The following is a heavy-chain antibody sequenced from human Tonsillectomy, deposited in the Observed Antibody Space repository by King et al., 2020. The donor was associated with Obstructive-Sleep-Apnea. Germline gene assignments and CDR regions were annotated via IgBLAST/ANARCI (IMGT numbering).Heavy chain of an antibody. CDR3: AGRCLTRTGIGYAFDI. Sequence: VQLVESGAEVKKPVESLKISCKGSGYSFTSYWIGWVRQMPGKGLEWMGIIYPGDSDTRYSPSFQGQVSISASKSISTADLQWSSLKASDTAMYYCAGRCLTRTGIGYAFDIWGQGTMVTVSS. D-gene: IGHD1-14*01. V-gene: IGHV5-51*01. J-gene: IGHJ3*02. CDR2: IYPGDSDT. CDR1: GYSFTSYW.